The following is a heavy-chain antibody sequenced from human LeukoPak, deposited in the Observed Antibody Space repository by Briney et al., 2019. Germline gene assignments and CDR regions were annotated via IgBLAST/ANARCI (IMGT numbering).Heavy chain of an antibody. CDR1: GFTFSDYY. Sequence: KPGGSLRLSCAASGFTFSDYYMSWIRQAPGKGLEWVSYISSSGSTIYYADSVKGRFTISRDNAKNSLYLQMNSLRAEDTALYYCAKGIAAAVQGPFDYWGQGTLVTVSS. J-gene: IGHJ4*02. CDR3: AKGIAAAVQGPFDY. CDR2: ISSSGSTI. V-gene: IGHV3-11*01. D-gene: IGHD6-13*01.